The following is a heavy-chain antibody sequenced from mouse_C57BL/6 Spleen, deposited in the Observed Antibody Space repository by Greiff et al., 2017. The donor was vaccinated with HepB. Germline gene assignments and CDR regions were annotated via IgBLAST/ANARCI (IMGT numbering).Heavy chain of an antibody. J-gene: IGHJ2*01. D-gene: IGHD2-3*01. V-gene: IGHV1-76*01. CDR2: IYPGSGNT. CDR1: GYTFTDYY. Sequence: QVQLQQSGAELVRPGASVKLSCKASGYTFTDYYINWVKQRPGQGLEWIARIYPGSGNTYYNEKFKGKATLTAEKSSSTAYMQLSSLTSEDSAVYFCARSRVLYDGYYEGFDYWGQGTTLTVSS. CDR3: ARSRVLYDGYYEGFDY.